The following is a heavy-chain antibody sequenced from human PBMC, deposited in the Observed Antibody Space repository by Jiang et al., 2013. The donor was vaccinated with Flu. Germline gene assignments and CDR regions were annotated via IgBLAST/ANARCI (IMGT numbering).Heavy chain of an antibody. J-gene: IGHJ4*02. V-gene: IGHV1-2*04. Sequence: SCKASGYTFTGYYMHWVRQAPGQGLEWMGWINPNSGGTNYAQKFQGWVTMTRDTSISTAYMELSRLRSDDTAVYYCARDSGGDYYGSGSLYYFDYWGQGTLVTVSS. CDR3: ARDSGGDYYGSGSLYYFDY. CDR2: INPNSGGT. CDR1: GYTFTGYY. D-gene: IGHD3-10*01.